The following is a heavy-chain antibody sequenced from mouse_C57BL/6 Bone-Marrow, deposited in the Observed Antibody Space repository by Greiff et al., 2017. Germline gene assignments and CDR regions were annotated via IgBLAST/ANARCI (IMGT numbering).Heavy chain of an antibody. D-gene: IGHD2-3*01. Sequence: QVQLQQSGAELARPGASVKMSCKASGYTFTSYTLPWVKQRPGQGLEWIGYINPSSGYTKYNQKFKDKATLTADKSSSTAYMQLSSLTSEDSAVYYCARLGDGYYRYAMDYWGQGTSVTVSS. CDR3: ARLGDGYYRYAMDY. J-gene: IGHJ4*01. V-gene: IGHV1-4*01. CDR2: INPSSGYT. CDR1: GYTFTSYT.